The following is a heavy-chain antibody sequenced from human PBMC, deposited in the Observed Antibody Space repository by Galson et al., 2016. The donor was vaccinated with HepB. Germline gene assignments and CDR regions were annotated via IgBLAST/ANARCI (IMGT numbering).Heavy chain of an antibody. V-gene: IGHV3-74*01. D-gene: IGHD6-19*01. CDR2: INSDESNT. CDR3: AKKSLVAGTATYVFDN. Sequence: LRLSCAASGFTFSSYWMHWVRQAPGKGLVWVSRINSDESNTNYADSVKGRFTISRDNAKNTLYLQMNSLRADDTAVYYCAKKSLVAGTATYVFDNWGQGTLVTVSS. CDR1: GFTFSSYW. J-gene: IGHJ4*02.